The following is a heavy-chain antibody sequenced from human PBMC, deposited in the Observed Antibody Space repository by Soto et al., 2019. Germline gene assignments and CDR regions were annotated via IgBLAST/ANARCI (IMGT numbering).Heavy chain of an antibody. D-gene: IGHD3-10*01. Sequence: QVQLVESGGGVVQPGRSLRLSCAASGFTFSSYAMHWVRQAPGKGLEWVAVISYDGSNKYYADSVKGRFTISRDNSKNTLYLQMNSRRAEDTAVYYCARDTVTMVRGEYYYYYGMDVWGQGTTVTVSS. CDR1: GFTFSSYA. CDR3: ARDTVTMVRGEYYYYYGMDV. V-gene: IGHV3-30-3*01. J-gene: IGHJ6*02. CDR2: ISYDGSNK.